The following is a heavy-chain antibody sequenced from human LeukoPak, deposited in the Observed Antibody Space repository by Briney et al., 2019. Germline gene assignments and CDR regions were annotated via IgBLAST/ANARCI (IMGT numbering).Heavy chain of an antibody. D-gene: IGHD3-3*01. J-gene: IGHJ4*02. Sequence: PGRSLRLSCAASGFTFSSYGMHWVRQAPGKGLEWVAFIRYDGSNKYYADSVKGRFTISRDNSKNTLYLQMNSLRAEDTAVYYCASLFLEWLFLDYWGQGTLVTASS. CDR2: IRYDGSNK. CDR3: ASLFLEWLFLDY. V-gene: IGHV3-30*02. CDR1: GFTFSSYG.